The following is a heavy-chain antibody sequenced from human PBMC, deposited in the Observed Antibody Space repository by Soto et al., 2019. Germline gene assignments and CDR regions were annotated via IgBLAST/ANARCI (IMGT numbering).Heavy chain of an antibody. CDR1: GDSISTVDYF. CDR2: IYKSTTT. J-gene: IGHJ5*01. D-gene: IGHD2-15*01. Sequence: QVHLLESGPGLVKPSQPLSLTCSVSGDSISTVDYFWAWIRQPPGQALEYIGYIYKSTTTYYNPSFESRVAISLDTSKSQFSLKVTSVTAADTAVYFCARGRYCLTGRCFPNWFDSWGQGTLVTVSS. V-gene: IGHV4-30-4*01. CDR3: ARGRYCLTGRCFPNWFDS.